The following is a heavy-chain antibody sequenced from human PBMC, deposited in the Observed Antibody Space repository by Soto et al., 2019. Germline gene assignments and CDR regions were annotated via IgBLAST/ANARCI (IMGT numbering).Heavy chain of an antibody. D-gene: IGHD2-21*01. Sequence: SETLSLTCTVSGASISSSSYYWGWIRQPPGKGLEWIGSIYYSGSTYYNPSLKSRVTISVDTSENQFSLKLSSVTAADTAVYYCVRRAVIYRKSYDYWREGTLVTVSS. CDR2: IYYSGST. J-gene: IGHJ4*02. CDR3: VRRAVIYRKSYDY. V-gene: IGHV4-39*01. CDR1: GASISSSSYY.